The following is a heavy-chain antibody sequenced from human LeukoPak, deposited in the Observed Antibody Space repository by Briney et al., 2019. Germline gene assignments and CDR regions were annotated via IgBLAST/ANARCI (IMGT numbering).Heavy chain of an antibody. CDR1: GGTFSSYA. D-gene: IGHD4-17*01. Sequence: SVKVSCKASGGTFSSYAISWVRQAPGQGLEWMGGIIPIFGTANYAQKFQGRVTITTDESTSTAYMELSSLRSEDTAVYYCARHLSTVTTFPIYYYMDVWGKGTTVTVSS. CDR2: IIPIFGTA. J-gene: IGHJ6*03. V-gene: IGHV1-69*05. CDR3: ARHLSTVTTFPIYYYMDV.